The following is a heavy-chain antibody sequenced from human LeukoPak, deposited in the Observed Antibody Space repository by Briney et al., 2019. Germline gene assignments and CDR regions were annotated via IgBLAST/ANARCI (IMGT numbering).Heavy chain of an antibody. CDR1: GGSISSSSYY. CDR2: IYYSGST. Sequence: SETLSLTCTVSGGSISSSSYYWGWIRQPPGKGLEWIGGIYYSGSTYYNPSLKGRVTISVDTSKNQFSLKLSSVTAADTAVYYCARVPDIGYCSSTSCSKWGYFDYWGQGTLVTVSS. J-gene: IGHJ4*02. V-gene: IGHV4-39*07. CDR3: ARVPDIGYCSSTSCSKWGYFDY. D-gene: IGHD2-2*01.